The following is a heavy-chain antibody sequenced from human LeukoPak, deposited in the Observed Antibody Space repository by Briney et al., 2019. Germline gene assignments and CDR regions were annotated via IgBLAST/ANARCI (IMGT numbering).Heavy chain of an antibody. V-gene: IGHV3-23*01. CDR2: ISGSGAST. CDR3: AKDAVVVPAATAYYFDY. D-gene: IGHD2-2*01. Sequence: PGGSLRLSCAASGFTFTNCAMTWVRQAPGKGLEWVSSISGSGASTYYSDSVKGRFTISRDNSKNTLYLQMNSLRAEDTAVYYCAKDAVVVPAATAYYFDYWGQGTLVTVSS. CDR1: GFTFTNCA. J-gene: IGHJ4*02.